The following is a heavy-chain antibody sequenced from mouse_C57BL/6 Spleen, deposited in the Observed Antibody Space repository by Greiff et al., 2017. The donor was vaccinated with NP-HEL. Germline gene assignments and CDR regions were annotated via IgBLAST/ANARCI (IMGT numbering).Heavy chain of an antibody. CDR2: ISSGSSTI. CDR1: GFTFSDYG. CDR3: ARAGNYDYYAMDY. J-gene: IGHJ4*01. D-gene: IGHD2-1*01. V-gene: IGHV5-17*01. Sequence: EVQLVESGGGLVKPGGSLKLSCAASGFTFSDYGMHWVRQAPEKGLEWVAYISSGSSTIYYADTVKGRFTISRDNAKNTLFLQMTSLRSEDTAMYYCARAGNYDYYAMDYWGQGTSVTVSS.